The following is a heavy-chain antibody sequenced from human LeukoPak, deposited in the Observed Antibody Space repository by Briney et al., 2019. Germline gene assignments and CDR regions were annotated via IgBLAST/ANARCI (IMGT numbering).Heavy chain of an antibody. J-gene: IGHJ5*02. D-gene: IGHD3-10*01. V-gene: IGHV4-4*07. CDR3: ARDQGRKYGSGSYSDWFDP. CDR2: ISTSGNT. CDR1: GGSISRYY. Sequence: PSETLSLTCTVSGGSISRYYWSWIRQPPGKGLGWSGRISTSGNTNYNPSLKSRVTMSVDTSKNQFSLKLSSVTAADTAVYYCARDQGRKYGSGSYSDWFDPWGQGTLVTVSS.